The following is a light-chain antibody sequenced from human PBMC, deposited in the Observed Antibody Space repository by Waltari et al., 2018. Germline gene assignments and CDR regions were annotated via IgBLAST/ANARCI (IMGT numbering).Light chain of an antibody. V-gene: IGLV6-57*03. J-gene: IGLJ2*01. CDR3: QSFDSSHVV. Sequence: FMLTQPHSVSESPGKTVPISCTRSSGNIATTYVHWYQQRPGRAPTKVIYEDNQRPSGVPVRFSGSIDSSSNSASLIISGLKAEDEADYYCQSFDSSHVVFGGGTKLTVL. CDR2: EDN. CDR1: SGNIATTY.